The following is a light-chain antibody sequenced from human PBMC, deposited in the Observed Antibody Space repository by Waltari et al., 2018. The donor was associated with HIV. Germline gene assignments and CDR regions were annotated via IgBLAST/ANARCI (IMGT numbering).Light chain of an antibody. V-gene: IGLV2-14*03. CDR1: SSDVGGYIY. CDR2: DVS. CDR3: SSYTSSSTYV. J-gene: IGLJ1*01. Sequence: QSALTQPASVSGSPGQSITISCTGTSSDVGGYIYVSWYQQHPGKAPKLMSYDVSKRPSGVSNLFSGSKSGNTASVTISGLQAEDEAEYYCSSYTSSSTYVFGTGTKATVL.